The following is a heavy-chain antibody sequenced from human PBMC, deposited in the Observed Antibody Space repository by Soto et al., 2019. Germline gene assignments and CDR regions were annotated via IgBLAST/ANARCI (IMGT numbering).Heavy chain of an antibody. Sequence: QITLKESGPPLVKPTQTLTLTCTFSGFSLSTSGVGVGWIRQPPGKALEWLALIYWNDDKRYRASLKSKLAITKDTSKNQVVLTMTNMDPVDTATYYCALTLDKARGRRWFDPWGQGILVTVSS. J-gene: IGHJ5*02. CDR1: GFSLSTSGVG. CDR2: IYWNDDK. CDR3: ALTLDKARGRRWFDP. D-gene: IGHD1-1*01. V-gene: IGHV2-5*01.